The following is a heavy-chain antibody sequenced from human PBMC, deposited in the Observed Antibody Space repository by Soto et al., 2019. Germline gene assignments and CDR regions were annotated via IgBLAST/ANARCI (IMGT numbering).Heavy chain of an antibody. CDR1: GGTFNNYP. J-gene: IGHJ6*02. CDR3: ARGRGYSGDDHYYYFDMDV. Sequence: ASVKVSCKASGGTFNNYPITWVRQAPGQGLEWMGGSIPIFGTANYSQKFQGRVTISVDESTSTAYMELSSLRSEDTAVYYCARGRGYSGDDHYYYFDMDVWGQGTTVTVSS. CDR2: SIPIFGTA. V-gene: IGHV1-69*13. D-gene: IGHD5-12*01.